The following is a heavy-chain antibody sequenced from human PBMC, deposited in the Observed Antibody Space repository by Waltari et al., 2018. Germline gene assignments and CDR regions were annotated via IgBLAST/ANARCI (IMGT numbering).Heavy chain of an antibody. J-gene: IGHJ4*02. Sequence: EVQLVESGGGLVQPGGSLRLSCAASGFTFSSYSMNWVRQAPGKGLEWVSYISSSSSTIYYADSGKGRFTISRDNAKNSLYLQMNSLRAEDTAVYYCASSASFAVTTSAGLDYWGQGTLVTVSS. CDR1: GFTFSSYS. V-gene: IGHV3-48*04. CDR2: ISSSSSTI. CDR3: ASSASFAVTTSAGLDY. D-gene: IGHD4-17*01.